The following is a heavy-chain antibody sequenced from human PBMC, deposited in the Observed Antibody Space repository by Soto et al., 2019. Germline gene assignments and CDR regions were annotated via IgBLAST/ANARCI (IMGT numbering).Heavy chain of an antibody. V-gene: IGHV3-74*01. D-gene: IGHD3-16*01. J-gene: IGHJ6*02. Sequence: EVQLVESGGGLVLPGGSLRLSCAASGFTFSRYWMHWVRQAPGKGPVWVSRISSYGSDTHYADSVKGRFTISRDNAKNTLYLQMNSLRADDTAVYYCASNYAYAEGYYWYGIDVWGQGTTVTVSS. CDR2: ISSYGSDT. CDR3: ASNYAYAEGYYWYGIDV. CDR1: GFTFSRYW.